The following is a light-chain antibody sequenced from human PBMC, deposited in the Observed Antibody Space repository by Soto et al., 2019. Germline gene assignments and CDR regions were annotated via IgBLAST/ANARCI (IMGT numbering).Light chain of an antibody. CDR1: INDVGDDNY. V-gene: IGLV2-14*01. CDR2: EVN. J-gene: IGLJ2*01. CDR3: LSYTTSRTLI. Sequence: QSALTQPASVSGSPGQSITISCIGTINDVGDDNYVSWYQQHPGKAPKLMIYEVNNRPSGVSNRFSGSKSANTASLTISGLQAEDEAEYFCLSYTTSRTLIFGGGTKVTVL.